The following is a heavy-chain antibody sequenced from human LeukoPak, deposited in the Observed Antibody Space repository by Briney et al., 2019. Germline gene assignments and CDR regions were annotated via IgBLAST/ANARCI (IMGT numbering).Heavy chain of an antibody. J-gene: IGHJ4*02. Sequence: TLSLTCTVSGGSISSGGYYWSWIRQHPGKGLEWIGYIYYSGSTYYNPSLKSRVTISVDTSKNQFSLKLSSVTAADTAVYYCARATTSSGWLGGDYWGQGTLVTVSS. CDR3: ARATTSSGWLGGDY. CDR2: IYYSGST. V-gene: IGHV4-31*03. D-gene: IGHD6-19*01. CDR1: GGSISSGGYY.